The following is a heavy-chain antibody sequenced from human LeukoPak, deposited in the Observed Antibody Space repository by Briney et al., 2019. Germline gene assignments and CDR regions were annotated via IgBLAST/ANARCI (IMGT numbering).Heavy chain of an antibody. D-gene: IGHD6-13*01. Sequence: GGSLRLSCAAPGFRISSFIMTCVRQAPGQGLEWVSSITRNSNYTYYADSVKGRFTISRDIAKNPLSLHMNSLRAEDTAVYYCRRQAVYSSSCDYWGQGTLVTVSS. CDR3: RRQAVYSSSCDY. CDR2: ITRNSNYT. V-gene: IGHV3-21*01. CDR1: GFRISSFI. J-gene: IGHJ4*02.